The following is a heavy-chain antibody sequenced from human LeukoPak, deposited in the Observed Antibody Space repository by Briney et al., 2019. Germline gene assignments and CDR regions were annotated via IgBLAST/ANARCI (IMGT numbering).Heavy chain of an antibody. D-gene: IGHD6-19*01. Sequence: SETLSLTCTVSGYSIISGFHWGWIRQPPGKGLEWIGSMCHGGSTYYNPSLKSRVTISVDTSKNQFSLKVSSVTAADTAVYYCARVRYSSGWIDYWGQGTLVTVSS. CDR2: MCHGGST. CDR3: ARVRYSSGWIDY. J-gene: IGHJ4*02. CDR1: GYSIISGFH. V-gene: IGHV4-38-2*02.